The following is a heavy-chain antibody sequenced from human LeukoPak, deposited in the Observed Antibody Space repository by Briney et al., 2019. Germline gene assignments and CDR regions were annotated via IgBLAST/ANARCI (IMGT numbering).Heavy chain of an antibody. CDR3: AREVAGRYFDL. J-gene: IGHJ2*01. CDR2: INHSGST. CDR1: GGSFSGYY. Sequence: PSETLSLTCAVYGGSFSGYYWSWIRQPPGKGLEWIGEINHSGSTNYNPSLKSRATISVDTSKKQFSLKLSSVTAADTAVYYCAREVAGRYFDLWGRGTLVTVSS. V-gene: IGHV4-34*01. D-gene: IGHD2-15*01.